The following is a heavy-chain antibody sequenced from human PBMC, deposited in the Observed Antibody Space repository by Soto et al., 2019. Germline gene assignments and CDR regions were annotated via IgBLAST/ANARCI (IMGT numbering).Heavy chain of an antibody. Sequence: GGSLRLSCVASGFTFSTSVMHWVRQPPGKGLEWVALISNDGDEKYYGDSVEGRFSISRDNSKNTLYLQMSSLRAEDTAVYFCAKARVRIAGADSFDHWGQGTLVTVSS. CDR3: AKARVRIAGADSFDH. V-gene: IGHV3-30*18. J-gene: IGHJ4*02. D-gene: IGHD1-26*01. CDR1: GFTFSTSV. CDR2: ISNDGDEK.